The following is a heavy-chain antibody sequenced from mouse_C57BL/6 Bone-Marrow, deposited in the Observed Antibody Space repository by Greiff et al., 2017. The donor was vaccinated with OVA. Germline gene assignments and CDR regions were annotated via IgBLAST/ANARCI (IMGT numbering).Heavy chain of an antibody. Sequence: VQLQQPGAELVKPGASVKVSCKASGYTFTSYWMHWVKQRPGQGLEWIGRIHPSDSDTNYNQKFKGKATLTVGKSSSTAYMQLSSLTSEGSAVDYCAIEGYAWFAYWGQGTLVTVSA. CDR1: GYTFTSYW. CDR3: AIEGYAWFAY. CDR2: IHPSDSDT. V-gene: IGHV1-74*01. J-gene: IGHJ3*01. D-gene: IGHD2-2*01.